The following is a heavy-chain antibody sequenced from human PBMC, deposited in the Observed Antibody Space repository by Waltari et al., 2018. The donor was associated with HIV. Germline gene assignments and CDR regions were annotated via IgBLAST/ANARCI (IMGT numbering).Heavy chain of an antibody. D-gene: IGHD1-26*01. J-gene: IGHJ4*02. V-gene: IGHV3-7*01. CDR2: IKQDGMEK. CDR3: ARVVELAFDY. CDR1: GFTFSSYW. Sequence: EVQLVESGGGLVQPGGSLRLSCAASGFTFSSYWMSWVRQAPGKGLEWVANIKQDGMEKYDLDAVKGRFTISRDNAKNSLYLQMNSLRAEDTAVYYCARVVELAFDYWGQGTLVTVSS.